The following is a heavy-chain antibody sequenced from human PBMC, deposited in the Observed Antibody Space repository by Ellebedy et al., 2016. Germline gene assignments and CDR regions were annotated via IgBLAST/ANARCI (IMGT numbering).Heavy chain of an antibody. Sequence: GESLKISCAASGFTVSSNYMSWVRQAPGKGLEWVSVIYSGGSTYYADSVKGRFTISRDNSKNTLYLQMNSLRAEDTAVYYCARAFFWDAFDYWGQGTLVTVSS. V-gene: IGHV3-66*01. CDR3: ARAFFWDAFDY. J-gene: IGHJ4*02. CDR2: IYSGGST. D-gene: IGHD1-26*01. CDR1: GFTVSSNY.